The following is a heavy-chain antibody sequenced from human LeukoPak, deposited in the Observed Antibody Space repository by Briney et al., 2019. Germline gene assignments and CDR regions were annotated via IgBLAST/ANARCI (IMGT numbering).Heavy chain of an antibody. V-gene: IGHV3-30*04. D-gene: IGHD3-3*01. CDR3: AGEIRGYYAAY. Sequence: GGSLRLFCAASGFHYVKYDMHWPRQAPGKGLDWVAYISYDGSLQSYADSVKGRVTNTRDSSTNTVSLQMNSLRDEDTAMYYCAGEIRGYYAAYWGQGILVTVSS. CDR1: GFHYVKYD. CDR2: ISYDGSLQ. J-gene: IGHJ4*02.